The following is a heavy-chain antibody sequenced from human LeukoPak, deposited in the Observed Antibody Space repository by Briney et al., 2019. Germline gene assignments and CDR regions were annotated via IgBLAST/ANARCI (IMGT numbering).Heavy chain of an antibody. CDR2: ISSSSSYI. V-gene: IGHV3-21*01. Sequence: PGGSLRLSCAASGFTFSSYSMNWVRQAPGKGLEWVSSISSSSSYIYYADSVKGRFTISRDNAKNSLYLQMNSLRAEDTAAYYCARDSYDYCSGGSCYSAVNWFDPWGQGTLVTVSS. CDR1: GFTFSSYS. D-gene: IGHD2-15*01. CDR3: ARDSYDYCSGGSCYSAVNWFDP. J-gene: IGHJ5*02.